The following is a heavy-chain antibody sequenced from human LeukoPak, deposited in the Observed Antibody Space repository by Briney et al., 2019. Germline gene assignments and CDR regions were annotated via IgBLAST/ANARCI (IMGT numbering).Heavy chain of an antibody. V-gene: IGHV4-34*01. Sequence: KPPETLSLTCAVYSGSFSGYYWSWIRQPPGKGLEWIGEINHSGSTKYNPSLKSRVTISVDTSKNQFSLKLSSVTAADTAVYYCGRGPVGYTSYYMDVWGKGTTVTVSS. CDR1: SGSFSGYY. D-gene: IGHD3-16*02. J-gene: IGHJ6*03. CDR2: INHSGST. CDR3: GRGPVGYTSYYMDV.